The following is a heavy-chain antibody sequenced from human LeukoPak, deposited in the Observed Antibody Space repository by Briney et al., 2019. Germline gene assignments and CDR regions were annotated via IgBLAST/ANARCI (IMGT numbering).Heavy chain of an antibody. CDR1: GFTSGDYN. CDR2: MSYDGSSQ. Sequence: GGSLRLSCAASGFTSGDYNMHWVRQAPGKGLEWVAVMSYDGSSQHYADSVKGRFTISRDNSKNTLFLQMNSLRAEDTALYYCARVVGAPLYYFDSWGQGTLVTVSS. D-gene: IGHD1-26*01. CDR3: ARVVGAPLYYFDS. J-gene: IGHJ4*02. V-gene: IGHV3-30-3*01.